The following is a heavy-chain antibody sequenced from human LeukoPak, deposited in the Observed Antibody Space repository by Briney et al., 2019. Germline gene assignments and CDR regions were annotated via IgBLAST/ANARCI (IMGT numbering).Heavy chain of an antibody. J-gene: IGHJ2*01. CDR3: AKVGPKWYFDL. CDR1: GFTFGNYA. V-gene: IGHV3-23*01. Sequence: GGSLRLSCVASGFTFGNYAMSWVRQAPGKGLEWVSAISDISYNTYYADSVKGRFTISRDNSKNTLYLQMNSLRAEGTAVYYCAKVGPKWYFDLWGRGTLVTVSS. CDR2: ISDISYNT.